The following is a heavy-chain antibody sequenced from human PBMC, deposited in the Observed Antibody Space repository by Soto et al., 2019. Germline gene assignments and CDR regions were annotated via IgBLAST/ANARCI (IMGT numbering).Heavy chain of an antibody. D-gene: IGHD6-13*01. CDR3: ARDVAAAGTFDP. V-gene: IGHV1-3*01. Sequence: ASVKVSCKASGYTFTMYAMHCVVQAPGQRLDWMGWINAGNGNTKYSQKFQGRVTITRDTSASTAYMELSSLRSEDTAVYYCARDVAAAGTFDPWGQGTLVTVSS. CDR1: GYTFTMYA. CDR2: INAGNGNT. J-gene: IGHJ5*02.